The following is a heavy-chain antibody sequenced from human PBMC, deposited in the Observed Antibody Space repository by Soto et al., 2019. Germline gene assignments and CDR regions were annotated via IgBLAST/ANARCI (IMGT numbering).Heavy chain of an antibody. CDR2: INSGASTT. Sequence: EVQLVESGGGLVQPGGSLRLSCAASGFTFSSSCMHWVRQAPGKGLVWVSRINSGASTTNYADSVKGRFTISRDNARNTLCLQRERLNAADRAVYDSGSGATSWFGYDCWGQGTLVTVSS. J-gene: IGHJ4*02. CDR3: GSGATSWFGYDC. CDR1: GFTFSSSC. V-gene: IGHV3-74*01. D-gene: IGHD3-10*01.